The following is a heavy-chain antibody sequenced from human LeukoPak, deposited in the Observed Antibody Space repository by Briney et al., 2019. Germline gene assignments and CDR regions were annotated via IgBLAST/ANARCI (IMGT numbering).Heavy chain of an antibody. CDR3: ATAPEYNWFDP. Sequence: SETLSLTCTVSGGSIDNYYWSWLRQPPGKGLDWIGYIYYSGSTNYNPSLKSRVTISVDRSKNQFSLKLRSVTAADTAMYYCATAPEYNWFDPWGQGTLVTVSS. CDR1: GGSIDNYY. J-gene: IGHJ5*02. V-gene: IGHV4-59*01. D-gene: IGHD1-14*01. CDR2: IYYSGST.